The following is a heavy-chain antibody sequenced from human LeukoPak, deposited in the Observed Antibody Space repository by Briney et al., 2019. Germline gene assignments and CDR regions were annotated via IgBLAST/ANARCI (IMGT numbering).Heavy chain of an antibody. D-gene: IGHD5-18*01. V-gene: IGHV3-30*01. Sequence: GGSLRLSCAASGFTFGSHALDWVRQAPGKGLEWLAGISPDGRNEYYAESVKGRFTISRDNSKNTVYVEVTSLTGDDTAVYYCARQGYSLHYQPQDLDVWGNGTTVTVSA. CDR2: ISPDGRNE. J-gene: IGHJ6*04. CDR3: ARQGYSLHYQPQDLDV. CDR1: GFTFGSHA.